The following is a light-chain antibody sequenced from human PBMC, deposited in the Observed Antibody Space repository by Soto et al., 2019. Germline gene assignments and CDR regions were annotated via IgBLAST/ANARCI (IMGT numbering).Light chain of an antibody. CDR2: DAS. CDR3: QQRSNWPPLT. Sequence: EIVLTQSPSTLSLSPGERATLSCRASQSVGSYLAWYQQRPGQAPRRLIYDASNRATGIPARFSGSGSGTGFTLTISSLEPEDFAVYYCQQRSNWPPLTFGGGTKV. V-gene: IGKV3-11*01. CDR1: QSVGSY. J-gene: IGKJ4*01.